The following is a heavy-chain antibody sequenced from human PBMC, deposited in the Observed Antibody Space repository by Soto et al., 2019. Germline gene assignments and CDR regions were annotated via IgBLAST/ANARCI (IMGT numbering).Heavy chain of an antibody. V-gene: IGHV1-46*03. D-gene: IGHD5-12*01. CDR3: ARVDSGYDHPYDY. CDR2: INPSGGST. Sequence: ASVKVSCKASGYTFTSHYMHWVRQHPGQGLEWMGIINPSGGSTSYAQKFQGRVTMTRDTSTSTVYMELSSLRSEDTAVYYCARVDSGYDHPYDYWGQGTLVTVPS. CDR1: GYTFTSHY. J-gene: IGHJ4*02.